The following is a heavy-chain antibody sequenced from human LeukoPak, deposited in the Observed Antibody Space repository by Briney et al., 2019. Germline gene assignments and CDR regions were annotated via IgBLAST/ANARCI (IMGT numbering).Heavy chain of an antibody. D-gene: IGHD3-16*02. CDR3: ARETRGGTYRYNFLDY. V-gene: IGHV3-48*03. CDR2: IDSSGTVR. Sequence: GGSLRLSCAASGFTFSNFDMTWVRQAPGKGLEWLSYIDSSGTVRYYADSVNRRFTISRDNAKNSLHLQLGSLRAEDTAVYYCARETRGGTYRYNFLDYWGLGTLVTVSS. CDR1: GFTFSNFD. J-gene: IGHJ4*02.